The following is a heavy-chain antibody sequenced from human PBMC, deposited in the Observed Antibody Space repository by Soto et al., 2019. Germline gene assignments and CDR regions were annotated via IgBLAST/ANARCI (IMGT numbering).Heavy chain of an antibody. J-gene: IGHJ4*02. CDR3: AKSLWDTSGWKTDY. V-gene: IGHV4-59*01. CDR2: IYYSGSI. Sequence: SETLSLTCTVSGGSISSYYWSWIRQPPGKGLEWIGYIYYSGSINYNPSLKSRVTISVDPSKNQFSLRLSSVTAADTAVYYCAKSLWDTSGWKTDYWGQGTLVTVSS. D-gene: IGHD6-19*01. CDR1: GGSISSYY.